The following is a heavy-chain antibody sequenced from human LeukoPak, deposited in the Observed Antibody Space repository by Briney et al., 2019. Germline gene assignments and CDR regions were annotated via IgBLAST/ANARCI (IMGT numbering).Heavy chain of an antibody. D-gene: IGHD4-17*01. CDR2: IYHSGST. Sequence: KSSETLSPTCAVSGYSISSGYYWGWIRQPPGKGLEWIGSIYHSGSTYYNPSLKSRVTISVDTSKNQFSLKLSSVTAADTAVYYCARQTTVTLYYFDYWGQGTLVTVSS. CDR3: ARQTTVTLYYFDY. CDR1: GYSISSGYY. J-gene: IGHJ4*02. V-gene: IGHV4-38-2*01.